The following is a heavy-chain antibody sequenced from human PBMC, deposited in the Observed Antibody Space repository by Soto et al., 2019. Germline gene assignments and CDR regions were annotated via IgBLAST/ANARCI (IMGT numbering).Heavy chain of an antibody. CDR2: ITGSGGGT. V-gene: IGHV3-23*01. D-gene: IGHD6-13*01. Sequence: EVQLLESGGGLVQPGGSLRLSCAASGFTFSNYAMTWVLQAPGKGLEWVSGITGSGGGTYFVDSVKGRFTISRDNSKNTVYLQMNSLRAEDTAVYYCANRPLTAAGFDYWGQGTLVTVSS. CDR3: ANRPLTAAGFDY. CDR1: GFTFSNYA. J-gene: IGHJ4*02.